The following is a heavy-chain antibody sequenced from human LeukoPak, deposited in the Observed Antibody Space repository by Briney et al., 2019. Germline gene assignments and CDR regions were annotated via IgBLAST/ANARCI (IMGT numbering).Heavy chain of an antibody. CDR1: GFTVSSCE. D-gene: IGHD1-26*01. CDR3: AREKSQTYSGSFGY. CDR2: ISTSGSTK. J-gene: IGHJ4*02. Sequence: GGPLRLSCAASGFTVSSCEMNWVRQAPGKGLEWLSYISTSGSTKHYADSVKGRFTISRDNAKNSLYLQMNSLRGEDTAVYYCAREKSQTYSGSFGYWGQGTLVTVSS. V-gene: IGHV3-48*03.